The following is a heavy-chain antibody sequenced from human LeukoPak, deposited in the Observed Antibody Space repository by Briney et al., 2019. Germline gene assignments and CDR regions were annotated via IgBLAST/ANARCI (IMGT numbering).Heavy chain of an antibody. V-gene: IGHV1-2*02. J-gene: IGHJ5*02. Sequence: ASVKVSCKASGYTFTAYYIEWVRQAPGQGLEWMGWINPTSGGTNYAQKFQGRVTMTRDTSISTASMELSRLTSDDTAVYYCTGGYQHGFDPWGQGTLVTVSS. CDR1: GYTFTAYY. CDR3: TGGYQHGFDP. CDR2: INPTSGGT. D-gene: IGHD2-2*01.